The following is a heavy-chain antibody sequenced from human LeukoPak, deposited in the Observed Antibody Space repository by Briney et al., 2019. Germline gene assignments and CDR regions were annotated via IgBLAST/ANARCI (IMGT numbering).Heavy chain of an antibody. V-gene: IGHV3-23*01. CDR1: GFTFISYA. J-gene: IGHJ4*02. CDR3: AKESPVFDY. Sequence: GGSLRLSCAASGFTFISYAMSWVRQAPGKGLEWVSVISGNGGSTHYADSAKGRFTISRDNSKNTLYLQMSSLKAEDTAVYYCAKESPVFDYWGQGTLVTVSS. CDR2: ISGNGGST.